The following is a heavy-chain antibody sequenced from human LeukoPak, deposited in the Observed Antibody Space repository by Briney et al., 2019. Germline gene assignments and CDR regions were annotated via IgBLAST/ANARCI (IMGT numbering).Heavy chain of an antibody. D-gene: IGHD3-10*02. V-gene: IGHV3-48*04. CDR3: AELGITMIGGV. J-gene: IGHJ6*04. Sequence: GGSLRLSCAASGFTFSTYGIHWVHQAPGKGLEWVSYISSSGSTIYYADSVKGRFTISRDNAKNSLYLQMNSLRAEDTAVYYCAELGITMIGGVWGKGTTVTISS. CDR2: ISSSGSTI. CDR1: GFTFSTYG.